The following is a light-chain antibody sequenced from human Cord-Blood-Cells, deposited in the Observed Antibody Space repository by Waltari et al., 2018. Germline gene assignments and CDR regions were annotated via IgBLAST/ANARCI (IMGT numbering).Light chain of an antibody. CDR3: QRRSNWPPYP. J-gene: IGKJ2*01. CDR2: VAS. Sequence: EIVLTQSPAPLSLSPGDRDTLSCRASQSVSSYLAWYQQKPGQALRLFIYVASNRATGTPPRSGGSGSGTDFTFTTTSLEPEDLAVYSGQRRSNWPPYPFGQGPKLEIK. CDR1: QSVSSY. V-gene: IGKV3-11*01.